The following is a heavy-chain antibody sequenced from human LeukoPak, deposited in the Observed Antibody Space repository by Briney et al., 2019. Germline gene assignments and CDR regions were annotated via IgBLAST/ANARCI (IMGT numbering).Heavy chain of an antibody. J-gene: IGHJ4*02. CDR2: INHSGST. V-gene: IGHV4-34*01. D-gene: IGHD6-13*01. CDR1: GGSFSGYY. CDR3: ARDSSSWYRGEYYFDY. Sequence: SEPLSLTCAVYGGSFSGYYWSWIRPPPGKGLEWIGEINHSGSTNYNPSLKSRVTISVDTSKNQFSLKLSSVTAADTAVYYCARDSSSWYRGEYYFDYWGQGTLVTVSS.